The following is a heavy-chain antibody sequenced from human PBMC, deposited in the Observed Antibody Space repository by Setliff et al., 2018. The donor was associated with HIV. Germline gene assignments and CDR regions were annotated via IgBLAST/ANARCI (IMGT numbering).Heavy chain of an antibody. CDR3: ARDSRDIVVVIAPEPEPYYYYGMDV. CDR1: GDTFNSHA. D-gene: IGHD2-15*01. J-gene: IGHJ6*04. CDR2: IIPIFGTP. Sequence: ASVMVSCKASGDTFNSHAISWVRQAPGQGLEWMGGIIPIFGTPNYAQKFKGRLTITADESTSTVYMELSSLRSEDTAVYYCARDSRDIVVVIAPEPEPYYYYGMDVWGEGTTVTVSS. V-gene: IGHV1-69*13.